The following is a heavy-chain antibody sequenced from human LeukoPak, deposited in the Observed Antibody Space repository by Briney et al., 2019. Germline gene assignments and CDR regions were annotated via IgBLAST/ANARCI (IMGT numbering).Heavy chain of an antibody. CDR3: ARHRSSFGVVIMGAFDM. D-gene: IGHD3-3*01. CDR2: IKQDGSEK. J-gene: IGHJ3*02. CDR1: GFTFSTYW. V-gene: IGHV3-7*01. Sequence: GSLRLSCAASGFTFSTYWMSWVRQAPGKGLEWVANIKQDGSEKNYVDSVKGRFTISRDNAKNSLYLQMNSLGAEDTAVYYCARHRSSFGVVIMGAFDMWGQGTMVTVSS.